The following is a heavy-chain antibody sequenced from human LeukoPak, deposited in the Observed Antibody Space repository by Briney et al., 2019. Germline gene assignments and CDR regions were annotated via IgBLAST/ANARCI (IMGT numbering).Heavy chain of an antibody. V-gene: IGHV4-39*01. CDR3: ARHLRYSSSSPHSDYFDY. D-gene: IGHD6-13*01. CDR2: IYYSGST. CDR1: GGSISRGGYY. J-gene: IGHJ4*02. Sequence: SETLSLTCTVSGGSISRGGYYWSWIRQHPGKGLEWIGSIYYSGSTYYNPSLKSRVTISVDTSKNQFSLKLSSVTAADTAVYYCARHLRYSSSSPHSDYFDYWGQGTLVTVSS.